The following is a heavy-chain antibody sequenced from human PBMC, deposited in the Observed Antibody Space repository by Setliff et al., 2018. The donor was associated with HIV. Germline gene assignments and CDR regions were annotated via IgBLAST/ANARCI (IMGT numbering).Heavy chain of an antibody. CDR1: GYIFSTYG. D-gene: IGHD3-9*01. V-gene: IGHV1-18*01. Sequence: GASVKVSCKASGYIFSTYGISWVRQTPGQGLEWMGWISPYNGNTKYAQKFQGRVTMSTDTSTSTAYMEVRSLRSDDTAVYYCARDLRGFNNWFDPWGQETLVTVS. CDR2: ISPYNGNT. J-gene: IGHJ5*02. CDR3: ARDLRGFNNWFDP.